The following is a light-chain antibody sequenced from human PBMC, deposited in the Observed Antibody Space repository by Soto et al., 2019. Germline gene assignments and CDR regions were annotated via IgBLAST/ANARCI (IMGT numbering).Light chain of an antibody. V-gene: IGKV3-20*01. CDR3: QQYGSSPT. Sequence: EIVMTQSPATLSVSPGERATLSCRASQSVSSKLAWYQQKPGQAPRLLIYAASSRATGIPDRFSGSGSGTDFTLTISRLEPEDFAVYYCQQYGSSPTFGQGTKVDIK. CDR1: QSVSSK. CDR2: AAS. J-gene: IGKJ1*01.